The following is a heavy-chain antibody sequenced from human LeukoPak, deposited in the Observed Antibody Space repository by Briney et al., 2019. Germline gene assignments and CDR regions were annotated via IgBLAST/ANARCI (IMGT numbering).Heavy chain of an antibody. J-gene: IGHJ6*03. CDR1: GGSISSSNW. Sequence: SETLSLTCAVSGGSISSSNWWSWVRQPPGKGLEWIGEIYHSGSTNYNPSLKSRVTISVDKSKNQFSLKLSSVTAADTAVYYCARGVGPSSGYYYYYYYYYMDVWGKGTTVTISS. CDR3: ARGVGPSSGYYYYYYYYYMDV. CDR2: IYHSGST. V-gene: IGHV4-4*02. D-gene: IGHD3-22*01.